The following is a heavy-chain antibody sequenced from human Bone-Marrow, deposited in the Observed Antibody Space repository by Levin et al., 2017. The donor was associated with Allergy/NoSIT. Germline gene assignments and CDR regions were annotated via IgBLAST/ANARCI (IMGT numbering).Heavy chain of an antibody. Sequence: KVSCKGSGYSFTSYWISWVRQMPGKGLEWMGRIDPSDSYTNYSPSFQGHVTISADKSISTAYLQWSSLKASDTAMYYCARILLGYCSGGSCYPLFDYWGQGTLVTVSS. CDR3: ARILLGYCSGGSCYPLFDY. CDR2: IDPSDSYT. CDR1: GYSFTSYW. D-gene: IGHD2-15*01. J-gene: IGHJ4*02. V-gene: IGHV5-10-1*01.